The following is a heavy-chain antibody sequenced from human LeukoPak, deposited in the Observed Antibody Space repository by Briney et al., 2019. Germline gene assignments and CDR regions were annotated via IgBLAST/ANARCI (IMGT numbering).Heavy chain of an antibody. CDR3: ASRTSMITFGGVLDY. V-gene: IGHV3-30-3*01. Sequence: PGGSLRLSCAASGFTFSSYAMHWVRQAPGKGLEWVAVISYDGSNKYYADSVKGRFTISRDNSKNTLYLQMNSLRAEDTAVYYCASRTSMITFGGVLDYWGQGTLVTVSS. J-gene: IGHJ4*02. CDR1: GFTFSSYA. D-gene: IGHD3-16*01. CDR2: ISYDGSNK.